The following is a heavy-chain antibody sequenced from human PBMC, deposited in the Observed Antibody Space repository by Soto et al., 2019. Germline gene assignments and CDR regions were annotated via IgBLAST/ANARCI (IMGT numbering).Heavy chain of an antibody. D-gene: IGHD2-2*01. CDR3: ARERRYCSSTSCHSFYYYMHV. Sequence: PSETLSLTCAVSSGSISSSNWWSWVRQPPGKGLEWIGEIYHSGSTNYNPSLKSRVTISVDKSKNQFSLKLSSVTAADTAVYYCARERRYCSSTSCHSFYYYMHVWGKATTVTVSS. J-gene: IGHJ6*03. V-gene: IGHV4-4*02. CDR2: IYHSGST. CDR1: SGSISSSNW.